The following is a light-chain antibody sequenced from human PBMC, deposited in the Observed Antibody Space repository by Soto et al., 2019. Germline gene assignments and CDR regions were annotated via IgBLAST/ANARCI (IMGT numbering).Light chain of an antibody. Sequence: QSVLTQPASVSGSPGQSITISCTGTSSDVGAYNYVSWYQQYPGKAPKLMIYGVSNRPSGVSNRFSGSKSGNTASLTISGLQADDEADYYGNLDAGSSYVFGTGTKVTVL. CDR3: NLDAGSSYV. J-gene: IGLJ1*01. V-gene: IGLV2-14*01. CDR2: GVS. CDR1: SSDVGAYNY.